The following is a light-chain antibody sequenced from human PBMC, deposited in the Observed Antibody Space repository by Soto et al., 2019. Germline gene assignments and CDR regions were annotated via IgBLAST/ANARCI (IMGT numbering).Light chain of an antibody. V-gene: IGKV1-5*03. Sequence: IKINQSPSTLSGSVGDRVTITGRASQTISSWLAWYQQKPGKAPKLLIYKASTLKSGVPSRFSGSGSGTEFTLTISSLQPDDFATYYCQHYNSYSEAFGQGTRLEI. CDR3: QHYNSYSEA. J-gene: IGKJ5*01. CDR1: QTISSW. CDR2: KAS.